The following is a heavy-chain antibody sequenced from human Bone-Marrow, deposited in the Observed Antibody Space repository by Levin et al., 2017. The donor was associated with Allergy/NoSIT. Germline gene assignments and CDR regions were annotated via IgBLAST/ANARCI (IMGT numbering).Heavy chain of an antibody. D-gene: IGHD3-10*01. Sequence: GESLKISCSASGFTFSSYAMHWVRQAPGKGLEYVSAMSSNGGSTYYADSVKGRFTISRDNSKNTLYLQMSSLRAEDTAVYYCVKALYGSGSYDNVFDYWGQGTLVTVSS. J-gene: IGHJ4*02. V-gene: IGHV3-64D*06. CDR2: MSSNGGST. CDR3: VKALYGSGSYDNVFDY. CDR1: GFTFSSYA.